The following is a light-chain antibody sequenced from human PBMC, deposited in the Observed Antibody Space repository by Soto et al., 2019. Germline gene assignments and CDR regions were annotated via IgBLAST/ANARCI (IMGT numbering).Light chain of an antibody. V-gene: IGKV1-33*01. Sequence: DTQMTQSPSAMSASVGDRVTITCRASQGISNYLNWYQQKPGEAPKLLIYDASNLETGVPSRFSGSGSGTDFTFTISSLQPEDIATYYCQQYDNLPLTFGGGTKVDIK. CDR2: DAS. J-gene: IGKJ4*01. CDR3: QQYDNLPLT. CDR1: QGISNY.